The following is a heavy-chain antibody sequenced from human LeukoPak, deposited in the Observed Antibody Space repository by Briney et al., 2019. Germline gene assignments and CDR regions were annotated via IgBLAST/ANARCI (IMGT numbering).Heavy chain of an antibody. CDR3: VRDQKPGWYPDY. D-gene: IGHD6-19*01. V-gene: IGHV3-11*06. Sequence: PGGSLRLSCAASGCTFSDYYRNWIRQAPGKGLEWVSYINGSSTFTNYAYSEKGRFTISRDNAKHSLYLQMNSLRAEDTAVYYCVRDQKPGWYPDYWGQGTLVTVSS. CDR1: GCTFSDYY. CDR2: INGSSTFT. J-gene: IGHJ4*02.